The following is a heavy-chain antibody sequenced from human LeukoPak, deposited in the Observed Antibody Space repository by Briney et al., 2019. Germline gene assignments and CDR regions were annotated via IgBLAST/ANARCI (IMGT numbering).Heavy chain of an antibody. D-gene: IGHD3-22*01. V-gene: IGHV5-51*01. CDR1: GYSFTNYW. CDR3: ARRGSPSSVYYHDAFDI. J-gene: IGHJ3*02. CDR2: IYPGDSDT. Sequence: GESLQISCKGSGYSFTNYWIGWVRRMPGKGVEGMGIIYPGDSDTRYSPSLQGQVTISADKSISTAYLQWSSLKASDTAMYYCARRGSPSSVYYHDAFDIWGQGTMVTVSS.